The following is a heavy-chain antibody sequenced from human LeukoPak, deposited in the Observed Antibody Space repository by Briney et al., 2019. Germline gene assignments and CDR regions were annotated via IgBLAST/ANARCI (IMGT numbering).Heavy chain of an antibody. J-gene: IGHJ4*02. D-gene: IGHD3-10*02. Sequence: GGSLRLSCAVSGLSFSNYWMHWVRQAPGKGLVWVARTNIHGTSVYYADPVKGRFTISRDNSKNMLLLQMNSLRVEDTAVYYCASAYTYVRLGDHWGQGTLVTVS. CDR2: TNIHGTSV. V-gene: IGHV3-74*01. CDR1: GLSFSNYW. CDR3: ASAYTYVRLGDH.